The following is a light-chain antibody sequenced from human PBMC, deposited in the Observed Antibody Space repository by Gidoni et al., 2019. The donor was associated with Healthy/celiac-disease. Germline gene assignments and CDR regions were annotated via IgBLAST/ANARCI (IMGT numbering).Light chain of an antibody. Sequence: DIQMTQSPSTLSASVVDRVTITCRASQSISSWLAWYQQKPGKAPKLLIYKASSLESGVPSRFSGSGSGTEFTLTISSLQPDDFATYYCQQYNSYSRTVGQGTKVEIK. V-gene: IGKV1-5*03. J-gene: IGKJ1*01. CDR2: KAS. CDR3: QQYNSYSRT. CDR1: QSISSW.